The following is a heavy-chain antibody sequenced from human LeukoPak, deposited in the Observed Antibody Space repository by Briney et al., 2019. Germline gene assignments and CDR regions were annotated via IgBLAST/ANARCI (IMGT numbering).Heavy chain of an antibody. CDR1: GFTFGTYW. Sequence: QSGGSLRLSCAASGFTFGTYWTHWGRQGPGKGLVWVSRINPDGNTITYADSVKGRFTISTANAKDTLYLQLSGLRAGDTAVYYCGRGGYYYDPLDSWGQGTLVTVSS. D-gene: IGHD3-22*01. J-gene: IGHJ5*01. CDR2: INPDGNTI. V-gene: IGHV3-74*03. CDR3: GRGGYYYDPLDS.